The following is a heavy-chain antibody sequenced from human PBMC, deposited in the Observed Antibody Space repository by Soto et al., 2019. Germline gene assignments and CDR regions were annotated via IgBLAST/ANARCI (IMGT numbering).Heavy chain of an antibody. D-gene: IGHD3-10*01. CDR1: GFTFNSYG. Sequence: QVQLVESGGGVVQPGRSLRLSCAASGFTFNSYGMHWVRQAPGKALEWVALISYDGSNKYYADCVKGRFTISRDNSKNTVYLQMISLRAEDTAVYFGAKVLCQGTIPDYWGKGTLVTVSS. CDR2: ISYDGSNK. V-gene: IGHV3-30*18. CDR3: AKVLCQGTIPDY. J-gene: IGHJ4*02.